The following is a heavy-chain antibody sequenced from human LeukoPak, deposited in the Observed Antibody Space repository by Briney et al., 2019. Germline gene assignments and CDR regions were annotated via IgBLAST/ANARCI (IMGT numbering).Heavy chain of an antibody. CDR3: ARDAYYYGSGSYYDTDY. CDR1: GYTFTSYG. V-gene: IGHV1-18*01. J-gene: IGHJ4*02. Sequence: GASVKVSCKASGYTFTSYGISWVRQAPGQGLEWMGWISAYSGNTNYAQKLQGRVTMTTDTSTSTAYMELRSLRSDDTAVYYCARDAYYYGSGSYYDTDYWGQGTLVTVSS. CDR2: ISAYSGNT. D-gene: IGHD3-10*01.